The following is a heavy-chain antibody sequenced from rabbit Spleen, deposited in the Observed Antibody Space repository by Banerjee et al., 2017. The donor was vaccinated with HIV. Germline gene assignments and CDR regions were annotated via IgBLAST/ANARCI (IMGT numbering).Heavy chain of an antibody. J-gene: IGHJ6*01. CDR3: ARDTSTSFSTYGMDL. CDR2: IVTGLDYP. D-gene: IGHD1-1*01. CDR1: SLSSGYD. V-gene: IGHV1S40*01. Sequence: SLSSGYDMCWVRQAPGKGPEWIACIVTGLDYPYYASWVNGRFTISKTSSTTVTLQMTSLTAADTATYFCARDTSTSFSTYGMDLWGPGTLVT.